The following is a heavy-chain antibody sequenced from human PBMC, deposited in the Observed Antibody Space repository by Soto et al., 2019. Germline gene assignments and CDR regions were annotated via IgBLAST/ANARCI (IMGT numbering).Heavy chain of an antibody. V-gene: IGHV3-30*04. J-gene: IGHJ6*02. CDR2: ISYDGSNK. D-gene: IGHD3-22*01. CDR3: AKDLYISEKQNYYYYGMDV. Sequence: GSLRLSCAASGFTFSTYAMHWVRQAPGKGLVWVAVISYDGSNKYYADSVKGRFTISRDNSKNTLYLQMNSLRAEDTAVYYCAKDLYISEKQNYYYYGMDVWGQGTTVTVSS. CDR1: GFTFSTYA.